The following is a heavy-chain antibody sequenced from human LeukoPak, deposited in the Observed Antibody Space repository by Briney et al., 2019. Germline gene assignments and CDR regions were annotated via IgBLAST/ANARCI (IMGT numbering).Heavy chain of an antibody. V-gene: IGHV3-48*03. Sequence: GGSLRLSCAASGFTFSSYEMNWVRQAPGKGLEWVSYISSSGSTIYYADSVKGRFTISRDNAKNSLYLQMNSLRAEDTAVYYCAREGGDSSSWHLNWFDPWGQGTLVTVSS. CDR3: AREGGDSSSWHLNWFDP. CDR1: GFTFSSYE. J-gene: IGHJ5*02. D-gene: IGHD6-13*01. CDR2: ISSSGSTI.